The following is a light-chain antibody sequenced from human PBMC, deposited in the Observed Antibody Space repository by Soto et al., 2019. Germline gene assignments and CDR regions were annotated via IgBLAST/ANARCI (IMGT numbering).Light chain of an antibody. J-gene: IGKJ2*01. Sequence: DVQMTQSPSSLSASIGDRVTITCRASQSITNYLNWYQQTPGKAPTLLIYAASSLQDGAHARFSGSGSGTDFTLTISSLQAEDFATYYCQQSDSSPTFGQGTKVEIK. CDR3: QQSDSSPT. CDR1: QSITNY. CDR2: AAS. V-gene: IGKV1-39*01.